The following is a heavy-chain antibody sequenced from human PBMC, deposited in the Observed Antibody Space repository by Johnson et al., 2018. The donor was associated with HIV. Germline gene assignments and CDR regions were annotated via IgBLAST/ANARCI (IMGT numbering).Heavy chain of an antibody. D-gene: IGHD1-14*01. J-gene: IGHJ3*02. CDR3: AKDLPRITTSISAFDI. V-gene: IGHV3-30-3*01. CDR2: ISYDGSNK. CDR1: GFTFRSYA. Sequence: QVQLVESGGGVVQPGRSLRLSCAASGFTFRSYAMHWVRQAPGKGLEWVAVISYDGSNKYYADSVKGRFTISRDNSKNTLDLQMNSLRAEDTAVYYCAKDLPRITTSISAFDIWGQGTMVTVSS.